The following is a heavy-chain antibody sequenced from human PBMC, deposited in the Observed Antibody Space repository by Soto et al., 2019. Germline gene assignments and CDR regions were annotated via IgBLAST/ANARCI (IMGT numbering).Heavy chain of an antibody. D-gene: IGHD2-15*01. J-gene: IGHJ3*02. V-gene: IGHV1-69*02. CDR2: IIPILGIA. CDR3: ARGGYCSGGSCLDAFDI. CDR1: GGTFSSYT. Sequence: QVQLVQSGAEVKKPGSSVKVSCKASGGTFSSYTISWVRQAPGQGLEWMGRIIPILGIANYAQKFQGRVTITADKSTSTTYMELSSLRSEDTAVYYCARGGYCSGGSCLDAFDIWGQGTMVTVSS.